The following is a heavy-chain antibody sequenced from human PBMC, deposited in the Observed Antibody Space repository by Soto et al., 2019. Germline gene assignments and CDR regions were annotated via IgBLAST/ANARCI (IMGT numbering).Heavy chain of an antibody. CDR1: GGSFSGYY. CDR2: INHSGST. D-gene: IGHD6-19*01. J-gene: IGHJ6*02. V-gene: IGHV4-34*01. Sequence: QVQLQQWGAGLLKPSETLSLTCAVYGGSFSGYYWSWIRQPPGKGLEWIGEINHSGSTNYNPSLKSRVTISVDTSKNQFSLKLSSVTAADTAVYYCARGGEQWLRGMDVWGQGTTVTVSS. CDR3: ARGGEQWLRGMDV.